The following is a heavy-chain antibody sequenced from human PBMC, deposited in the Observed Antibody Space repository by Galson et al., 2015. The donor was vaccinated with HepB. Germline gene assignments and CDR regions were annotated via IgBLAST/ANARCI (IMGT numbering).Heavy chain of an antibody. D-gene: IGHD3-3*01. CDR3: ARDRVSTYYDFWEPDAFDI. V-gene: IGHV1-18*01. Sequence: SVKVSCKASGYTFTSYGISWVRQAPGQGLEWMGWISAYNGNTNYAQKLQGRVTMTTDTSTSTAYMELRSLRSDDTAVYYCARDRVSTYYDFWEPDAFDIWGQGTMVTVSS. CDR2: ISAYNGNT. CDR1: GYTFTSYG. J-gene: IGHJ3*02.